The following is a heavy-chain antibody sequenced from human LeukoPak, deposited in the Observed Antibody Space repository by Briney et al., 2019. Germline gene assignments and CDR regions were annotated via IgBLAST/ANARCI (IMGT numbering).Heavy chain of an antibody. Sequence: GGSLRLSCAASGFTFSSYWMSWVRQAPGKGLEWVANIKQDGSEKYHVDSVKGRFTISRDNAKNSLYLQMNSLRAEDTAVYYCARVSTPMTTSSYNWFDPWGQGTLVTVSS. V-gene: IGHV3-7*01. D-gene: IGHD4-11*01. CDR2: IKQDGSEK. CDR3: ARVSTPMTTSSYNWFDP. CDR1: GFTFSSYW. J-gene: IGHJ5*02.